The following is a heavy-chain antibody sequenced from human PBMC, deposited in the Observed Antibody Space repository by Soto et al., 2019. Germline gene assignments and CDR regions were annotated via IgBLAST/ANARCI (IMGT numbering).Heavy chain of an antibody. D-gene: IGHD6-13*01. J-gene: IGHJ5*02. Sequence: SESMSLTSAVCGDCISSTNWWSWVRQPPGKGLEWIGEIHHGGNTNYNPSLKSRVTISVDKSKNQFSLKLNSVTAADTAVYYCARPLGSSWSFAPWGQGTLVPVSS. V-gene: IGHV4-4*02. CDR2: IHHGGNT. CDR1: GDCISSTNW. CDR3: ARPLGSSWSFAP.